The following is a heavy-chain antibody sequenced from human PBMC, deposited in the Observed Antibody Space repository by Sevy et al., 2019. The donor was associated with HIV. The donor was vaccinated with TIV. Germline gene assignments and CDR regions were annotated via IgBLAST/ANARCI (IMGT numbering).Heavy chain of an antibody. CDR1: GFTVSSTY. Sequence: GGSLKLSCAASGFTVSSTYMSWVRQAPGTGLEWVSIIYSGGSTYHADSVKGRFTISRDNSKNTVSLQMTSLRAEDTAVYYCARVGSSGWFYYYGMDVWGQRTTVTVSS. V-gene: IGHV3-53*01. CDR2: IYSGGST. CDR3: ARVGSSGWFYYYGMDV. D-gene: IGHD6-19*01. J-gene: IGHJ6*02.